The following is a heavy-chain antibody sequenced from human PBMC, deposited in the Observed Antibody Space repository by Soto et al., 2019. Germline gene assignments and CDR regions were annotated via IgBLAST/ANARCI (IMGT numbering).Heavy chain of an antibody. CDR2: IYPGDSDT. V-gene: IGHV5-51*01. CDR1: GYSFTNYW. CDR3: VAAAGTGLDH. Sequence: PGESLKISCKGSGYSFTNYWIGWVRQMPGKGLEWMGIIYPGDSDTRYSPSFQGQVTISADKSISTAYLQWSTLKPSDTAIYYCVAAAGTGLDHWSQGTLVTVSS. J-gene: IGHJ1*01. D-gene: IGHD6-13*01.